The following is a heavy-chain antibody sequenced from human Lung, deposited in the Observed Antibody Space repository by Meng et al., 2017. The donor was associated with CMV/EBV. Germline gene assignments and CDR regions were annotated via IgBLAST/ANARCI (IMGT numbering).Heavy chain of an antibody. V-gene: IGHV6-1*02. J-gene: IGHJ4*02. CDR2: TYFRSKWYH. CDR3: ARGINGGCGD. CDR1: WDLVSANSAA. Sequence: GQVQQSVQRLVQPCQTPHLSCPTSWDLVSANSAAWHGIRQSPSRGLGWLGRTYFRSKWYHEYAVSVKSRITISPDTPKNQFSLQLNSIPPEDTAVYYCARGINGGCGDWGQGTLVTVSS. D-gene: IGHD4-23*01.